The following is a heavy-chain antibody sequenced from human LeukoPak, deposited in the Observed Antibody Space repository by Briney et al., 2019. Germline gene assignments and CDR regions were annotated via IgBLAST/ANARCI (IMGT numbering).Heavy chain of an antibody. CDR1: GFTFSSYD. J-gene: IGHJ4*02. V-gene: IGHV3-13*01. D-gene: IGHD6-13*01. Sequence: GGSLRLSWAASGFTFSSYDMHWVRQSTGKGLEWVSGIGIAGDTYHVGSVKGRFTISRENAKNSLYLQMNSLRAGDTAVYYCVRASRSAAADFDYWGQGTLVTVSS. CDR2: IGIAGDT. CDR3: VRASRSAAADFDY.